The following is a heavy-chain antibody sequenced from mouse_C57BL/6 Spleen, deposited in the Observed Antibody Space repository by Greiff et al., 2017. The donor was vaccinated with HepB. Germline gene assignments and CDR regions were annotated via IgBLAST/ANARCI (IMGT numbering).Heavy chain of an antibody. CDR3: ARSEDYNWYFDV. CDR2: IYPGSGST. Sequence: QVQLQQSGAELVKPGASVKMSCKASGYTFTSYWITWVKQRPGQGLEWIGDIYPGSGSTNYNEKFKSKATLTVDTSSSTAYMQLSSLTSEDSAVYYCARSEDYNWYFDVWGTGTTVTVSS. D-gene: IGHD2-4*01. CDR1: GYTFTSYW. J-gene: IGHJ1*03. V-gene: IGHV1-55*01.